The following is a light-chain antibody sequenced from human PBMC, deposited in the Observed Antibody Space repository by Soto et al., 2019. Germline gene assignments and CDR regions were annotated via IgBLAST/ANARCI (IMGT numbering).Light chain of an antibody. CDR1: SSNIGAGYY. CDR3: KSYDTSISAYVV. CDR2: GNS. V-gene: IGLV1-40*01. Sequence: QSVLTQPPSVSGAPGQRVTISCTLSSSNIGAGYYVHWYQQLPGTVPKLLIYGNSNRPSGVPDRFSGSKSGTSASLAITGLKAEDEADYYCKSYDTSISAYVVFGGGTQLTVL. J-gene: IGLJ2*01.